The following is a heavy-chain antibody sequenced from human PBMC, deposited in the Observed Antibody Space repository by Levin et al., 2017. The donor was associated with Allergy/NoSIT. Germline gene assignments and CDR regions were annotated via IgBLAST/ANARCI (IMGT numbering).Heavy chain of an antibody. D-gene: IGHD2-2*01. V-gene: IGHV3-73*01. CDR1: GFTFSGSA. Sequence: GESLKISCAASGFTFSGSAMHWVRQASGKGLEWVGRIRSKANSYATAYAASVKGRFTISRDDSKNTAYLQMNSLKTEDTAVYYCTRSYCSSTSCYQFDPWGQGTLVTVSS. CDR3: TRSYCSSTSCYQFDP. J-gene: IGHJ5*02. CDR2: IRSKANSYAT.